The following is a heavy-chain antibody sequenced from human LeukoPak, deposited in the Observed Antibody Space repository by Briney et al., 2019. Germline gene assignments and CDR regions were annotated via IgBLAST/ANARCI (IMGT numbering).Heavy chain of an antibody. CDR1: GFSVSTEY. CDR2: ISSSGSTI. J-gene: IGHJ4*02. D-gene: IGHD1-26*01. CDR3: AREGSYYFDY. Sequence: GGSLRLSCAASGFSVSTEYMSWVRQAPGKGLEWVSYISSSGSTIFYADSVKGRFTISRDNAKNSVYLQMNSLRAEDTAVYSCAREGSYYFDYWGQGTLVTVSS. V-gene: IGHV3-48*03.